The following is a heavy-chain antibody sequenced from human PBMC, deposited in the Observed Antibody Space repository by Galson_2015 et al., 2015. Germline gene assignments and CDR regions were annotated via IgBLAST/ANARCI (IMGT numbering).Heavy chain of an antibody. CDR3: ARCRRPYYSSSWYGHDALDM. Sequence: SLRLSCAASASTFANHWVSWVRQSPGKGLEWVANINHNGSNRNFAGPVKGRFTISRDNTTNSLSLQMTRLRADDTGVYYCARCRRPYYSSSWYGHDALDMWGQGTMAT. V-gene: IGHV3-7*01. D-gene: IGHD6-13*01. CDR1: ASTFANHW. CDR2: INHNGSNR. J-gene: IGHJ3*02.